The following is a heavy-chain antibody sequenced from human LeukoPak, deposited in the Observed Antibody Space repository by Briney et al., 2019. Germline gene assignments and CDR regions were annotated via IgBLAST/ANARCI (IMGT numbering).Heavy chain of an antibody. D-gene: IGHD3-22*01. V-gene: IGHV3-74*01. Sequence: GGSLRLSCAVSGFTFKLYWMHWVRQAPGKGPVWVSRINDDGSDTTYADSVTGRFTISRDNSKNTLYLQMNSLRPEDTAVYYCARGRPYYYDSSGNFDYWGQGTLVTVSS. J-gene: IGHJ4*02. CDR2: INDDGSDT. CDR3: ARGRPYYYDSSGNFDY. CDR1: GFTFKLYW.